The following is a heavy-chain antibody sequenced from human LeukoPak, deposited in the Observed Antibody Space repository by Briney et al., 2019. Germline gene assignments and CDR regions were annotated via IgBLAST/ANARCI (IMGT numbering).Heavy chain of an antibody. D-gene: IGHD6-19*01. J-gene: IGHJ4*02. V-gene: IGHV1-8*01. CDR1: GYTFTSYD. Sequence: ASVKVSCKASGYTFTSYDINWVRQATGQGLEWMGWMNPNSGNTGYAQKFQGRVTMTRNTSISAAYMELSSLRSEDTAVYYCARGRYSSGWYDYWGQGTLVTVSS. CDR2: MNPNSGNT. CDR3: ARGRYSSGWYDY.